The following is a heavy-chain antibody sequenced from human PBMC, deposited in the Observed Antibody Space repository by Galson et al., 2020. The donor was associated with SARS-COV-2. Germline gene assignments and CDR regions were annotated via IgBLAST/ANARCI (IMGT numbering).Heavy chain of an antibody. V-gene: IGHV3-15*01. CDR1: GFNFKNAW. CDR2: LKSQVHGGTA. CDR3: TGILGAGDTFDT. Sequence: GGSLRLSCAASGFNFKNAWMSWVRQAPGRGLEWVGRLKSQVHGGTADYAAPVKGRFTISRDDSRYTLYLQMNSLEIEDTAVYYCTGILGAGDTFDTWGQGTMVIVSP. D-gene: IGHD1-26*01. J-gene: IGHJ3*02.